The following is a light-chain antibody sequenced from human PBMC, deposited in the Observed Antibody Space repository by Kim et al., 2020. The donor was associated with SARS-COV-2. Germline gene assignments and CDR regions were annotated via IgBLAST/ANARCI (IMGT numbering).Light chain of an antibody. CDR1: QTLTNNF. J-gene: IGKJ1*01. CDR3: QQYASSPQT. CDR2: GAS. Sequence: SPGESVTLFCRATQTLTNNFLAWYQQRPGQAPRLLIYGASRRATDIQDRFSGSGSGTDFTLTISRLEPEDFAVYYCQQYASSPQTFGQGTKVEIK. V-gene: IGKV3-20*01.